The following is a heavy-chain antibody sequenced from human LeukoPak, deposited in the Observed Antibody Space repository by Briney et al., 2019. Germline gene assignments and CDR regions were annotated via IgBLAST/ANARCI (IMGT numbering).Heavy chain of an antibody. D-gene: IGHD4-23*01. CDR2: MFYGGDT. J-gene: IGHJ2*01. Sequence: PSETLSLTCTVSGGSISRSSWSWIRQPPGKGLEWIGYMFYGGDTNHNPSLKSRVTMPVDTSKNQFSLRLSSVTAADTAVYYCPGHKVHDFGGSDWYFDLWGRGTLVTVSS. CDR1: GGSISRSS. CDR3: PGHKVHDFGGSDWYFDL. V-gene: IGHV4-59*08.